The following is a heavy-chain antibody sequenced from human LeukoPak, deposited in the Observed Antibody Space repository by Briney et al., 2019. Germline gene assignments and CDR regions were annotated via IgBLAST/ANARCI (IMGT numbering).Heavy chain of an antibody. V-gene: IGHV3-7*01. CDR1: GFTINQHA. J-gene: IGHJ6*02. CDR2: IRPDGSAV. CDR3: ARFGLPYSIDL. D-gene: IGHD3/OR15-3a*01. Sequence: GGSLRLSCIASGFTINQHAMSWVRQAPVKGLEWVASIRPDGSAVFYVDSVKGRFTFSRDNTKNSLDLQMNSLRAEDTAVYYCARFGLPYSIDLWGQGTMVTVSS.